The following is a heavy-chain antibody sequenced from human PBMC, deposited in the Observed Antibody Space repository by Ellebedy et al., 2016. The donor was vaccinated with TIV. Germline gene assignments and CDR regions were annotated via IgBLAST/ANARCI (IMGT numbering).Heavy chain of an antibody. CDR3: AREMGTTGEGY. Sequence: SVKVSXXASGDTFSNYAINWVRQAPGQGLEWMGRIILILDVTKYAQRFQGRVTITADKSTSSVYMELFSLTSEDTAVYYCAREMGTTGEGYWGQGTLVTVSS. CDR1: GDTFSNYA. V-gene: IGHV1-69*04. J-gene: IGHJ4*02. CDR2: IILILDVT. D-gene: IGHD3-10*01.